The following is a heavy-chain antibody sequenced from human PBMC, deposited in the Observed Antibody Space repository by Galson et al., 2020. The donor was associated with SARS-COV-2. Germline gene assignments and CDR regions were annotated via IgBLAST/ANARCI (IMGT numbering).Heavy chain of an antibody. D-gene: IGHD3-16*01. CDR1: GFPFNIYT. CDR3: ARHHHCVGPTCVGYWLDP. V-gene: IGHV3-21*01. Sequence: GESLKISCAASGFPFNIYTMYWVRQAPGKGLEWLSSISGSSAYKYYADSVQGRFTISRDNAENSVYLELSNLRAEDTATYYCARHHHCVGPTCVGYWLDPWGQGTLVTVSS. CDR2: ISGSSAYK. J-gene: IGHJ5*02.